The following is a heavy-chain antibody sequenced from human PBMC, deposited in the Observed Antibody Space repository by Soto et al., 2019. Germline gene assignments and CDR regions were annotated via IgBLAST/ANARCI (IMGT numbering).Heavy chain of an antibody. CDR3: AKDKGDKIMTIFQH. CDR2: ISWNSGSI. J-gene: IGHJ1*01. D-gene: IGHD3-16*01. CDR1: GFTFDDYA. V-gene: IGHV3-9*01. Sequence: GGSLRLSCAASGFTFDDYAMHWVRQAPGKGLEWVSGISWNSGSIGYADSVKGRFTISRDNAKNSLYLQMNSLRAEDTALYYCAKDKGDKIMTIFQHWGQGTLVTVSS.